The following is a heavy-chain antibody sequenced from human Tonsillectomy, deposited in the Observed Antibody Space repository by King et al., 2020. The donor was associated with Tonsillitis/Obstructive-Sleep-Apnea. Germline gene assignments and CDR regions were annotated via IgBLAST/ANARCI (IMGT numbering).Heavy chain of an antibody. CDR3: ARLRRGHTAALYYYMDV. Sequence: VLLVESGAEVKKPGESLRLSCKSSGYSFTIYWISWVRQMPGKGLEWMGRIDPSDSYTNYSPSFQGNVTISVDRSISTAYLQWSSLKASDTAIYYCARLRRGHTAALYYYMDVWGEGTTVTVSS. V-gene: IGHV5-10-1*01. CDR2: IDPSDSYT. CDR1: GYSFTIYW. D-gene: IGHD3-10*01. J-gene: IGHJ6*03.